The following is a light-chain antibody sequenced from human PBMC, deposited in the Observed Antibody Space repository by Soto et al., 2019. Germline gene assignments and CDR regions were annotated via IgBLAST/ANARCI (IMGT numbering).Light chain of an antibody. CDR1: QTVFSKNRNY. J-gene: IGKJ4*01. CDR2: WAS. V-gene: IGKV4-1*01. CDR3: QQYHSDPLT. Sequence: DFVMTQSPESLAVSLGVRATISCKSSQTVFSKNRNYLGWFQQKPGQPPKLIISWASIRESGVPDRFTGSGSGTDFTLTISSLQTEDVATSYCQQYHSDPLTFGGGTKVEI.